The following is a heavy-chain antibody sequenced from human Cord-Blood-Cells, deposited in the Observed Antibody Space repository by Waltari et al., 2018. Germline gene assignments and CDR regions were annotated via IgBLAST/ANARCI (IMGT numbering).Heavy chain of an antibody. J-gene: IGHJ5*02. CDR2: INHSGST. D-gene: IGHD6-6*01. CDR1: GVSFSGYY. Sequence: QVQLQQWGAGLLKPSETLSITFAVYGVSFSGYYWSLIRQPPGKWLEWIGEINHSGSTNYNPSLESRVTISVDTSKNQFSLKLSSVTAADTAVYYCAREGESIAAPNWFDPWGQGTLVTVSS. CDR3: AREGESIAAPNWFDP. V-gene: IGHV4-34*01.